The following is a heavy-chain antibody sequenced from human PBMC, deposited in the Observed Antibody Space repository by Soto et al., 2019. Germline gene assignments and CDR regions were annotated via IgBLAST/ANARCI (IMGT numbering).Heavy chain of an antibody. V-gene: IGHV3-30*18. Sequence: QVQLVESGGGVVQPGRSLRLSCAASGFTFSSYGMHWVRQAPGKGLEWVAVISYDGSNKYYADSVKGRFTISRDNSKNTLYLQMNSLRAEDTAVYYCAKGQAAGSQGGFDPWAREPWSPSPQ. CDR2: ISYDGSNK. J-gene: IGHJ5*02. CDR1: GFTFSSYG. D-gene: IGHD6-13*01. CDR3: AKGQAAGSQGGFDP.